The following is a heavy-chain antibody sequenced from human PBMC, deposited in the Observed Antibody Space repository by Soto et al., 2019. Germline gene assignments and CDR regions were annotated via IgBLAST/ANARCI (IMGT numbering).Heavy chain of an antibody. CDR2: ISYDGSNK. D-gene: IGHD3-3*01. CDR1: GFTSSSYG. J-gene: IGHJ4*02. V-gene: IGHV3-30*18. Sequence: GGSLRLSCAASGFTSSSYGMHWVRQAPGKGLECVAVISYDGSNKYYADSVKGRFTISRDNSKNTLYLQLNSLRAEDTAVYYCAKGVTIFGVADYWGQGTLATVSS. CDR3: AKGVTIFGVADY.